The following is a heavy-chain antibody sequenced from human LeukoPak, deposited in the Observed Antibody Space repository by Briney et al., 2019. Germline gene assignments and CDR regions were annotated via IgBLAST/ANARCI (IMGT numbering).Heavy chain of an antibody. CDR2: INWNGGST. V-gene: IGHV3-20*04. CDR3: ARIPLRSGYSGYGS. D-gene: IGHD5-12*01. J-gene: IGHJ5*02. Sequence: GGSLRLSCAASGFTFSSYEMNWVRQAPGKGLEWVSGINWNGGSTGYADSVKGRFTISRDNAKNSLYLQMNSLRAEDTALYYCARIPLRSGYSGYGSWGQGTLVTVSS. CDR1: GFTFSSYE.